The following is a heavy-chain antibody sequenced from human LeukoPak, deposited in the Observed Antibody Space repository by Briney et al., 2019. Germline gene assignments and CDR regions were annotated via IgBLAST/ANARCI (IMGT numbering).Heavy chain of an antibody. D-gene: IGHD3-10*01. Sequence: GGSLRLSCAASGFTFSSYAMSWVRQAPGKGLEWVSAISGSGGSTYYADSVKGRFTISRDNSKNTRYLQMNSLRAEDTAVYYCAKDLLGYYGSGSYDNWFDPWGQGTLVTVSS. CDR1: GFTFSSYA. CDR3: AKDLLGYYGSGSYDNWFDP. J-gene: IGHJ5*02. V-gene: IGHV3-23*01. CDR2: ISGSGGST.